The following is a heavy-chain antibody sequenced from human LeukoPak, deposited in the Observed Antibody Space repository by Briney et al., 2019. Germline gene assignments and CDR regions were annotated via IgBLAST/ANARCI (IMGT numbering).Heavy chain of an antibody. D-gene: IGHD6-6*01. J-gene: IGHJ4*02. V-gene: IGHV3-20*04. CDR1: GFPFDDYG. CDR3: ARAFRYSTSSRTFDY. CDR2: ITWSGGST. Sequence: AGSLRLSCAASGFPFDDYGMSWVRQAPGKGLEWVSDITWSGGSTGYADSVKGRFTISRDSARDSLYLQMNSLRAEDTACYYCARAFRYSTSSRTFDYWGQGTLVTVSS.